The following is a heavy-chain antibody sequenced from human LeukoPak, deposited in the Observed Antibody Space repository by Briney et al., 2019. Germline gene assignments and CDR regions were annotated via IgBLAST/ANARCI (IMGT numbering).Heavy chain of an antibody. CDR2: ISGSGGST. Sequence: GGSLTLSCAASGFTFSSYAMSWVRQPPGKGLEWVSAISGSGGSTYYAASVKGRFTISRDNSKNTLYLQMNSLRAEDKAVYYCAKDRRSSSWQTPVDYWGQGTLVTVSS. CDR3: AKDRRSSSWQTPVDY. D-gene: IGHD6-13*01. J-gene: IGHJ4*02. V-gene: IGHV3-23*01. CDR1: GFTFSSYA.